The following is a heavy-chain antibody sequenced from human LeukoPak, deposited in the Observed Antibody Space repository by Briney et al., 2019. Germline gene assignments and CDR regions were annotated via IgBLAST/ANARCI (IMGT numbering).Heavy chain of an antibody. CDR2: IYHSGST. Sequence: SGTLSLTCAVSGGSISSSNWWSLVRQPPGKGLEGIGEIYHSGSTNYKPSLKSRVTISVDKSKNQFSLKLSYVTAADTAVYYCARLGITMVRGVREWEYYFDYWGQGTLVTVSS. D-gene: IGHD3-10*01. CDR1: GGSISSSNW. J-gene: IGHJ4*02. V-gene: IGHV4-4*02. CDR3: ARLGITMVRGVREWEYYFDY.